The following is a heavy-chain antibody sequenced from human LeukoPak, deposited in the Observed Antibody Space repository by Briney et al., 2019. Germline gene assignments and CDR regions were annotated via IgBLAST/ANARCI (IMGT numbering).Heavy chain of an antibody. CDR1: GGSMNSYY. CDR3: ARDGSSGCLDY. V-gene: IGHV4-59*01. CDR2: IYYSGST. Sequence: SETLSLSCTVSGGSMNSYYWSWNRQSPGKGLEWIGYIYYSGSTNYNPSLKSRVTISVDTSKNQFSLKLSSVTAADTAVYYCARDGSSGCLDYWGQGTLVTVSS. J-gene: IGHJ4*02. D-gene: IGHD6-19*01.